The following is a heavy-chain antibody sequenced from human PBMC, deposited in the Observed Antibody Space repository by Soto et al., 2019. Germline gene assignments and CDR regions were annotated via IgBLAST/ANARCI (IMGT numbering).Heavy chain of an antibody. Sequence: SSETLSLTCTVSGGSISSYYWSWIRQPPGKGLEWIGYIYYSGSTNYNPSLKSRVTISVDTSKNQFSLKLSSVTAADTAVYYCARVGLGYYDFWSGSQTFDYWGQGTLVTVS. D-gene: IGHD3-3*01. CDR3: ARVGLGYYDFWSGSQTFDY. CDR1: GGSISSYY. V-gene: IGHV4-59*01. J-gene: IGHJ4*02. CDR2: IYYSGST.